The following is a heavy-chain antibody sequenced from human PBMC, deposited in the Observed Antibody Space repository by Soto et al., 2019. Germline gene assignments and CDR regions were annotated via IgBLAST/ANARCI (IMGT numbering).Heavy chain of an antibody. CDR2: ISAYNGNT. D-gene: IGHD5-12*01. J-gene: IGHJ6*02. V-gene: IGHV1-18*01. CDR3: ARSEYSGYPPPYYYYGMDV. Sequence: QVQLVQSGAEVKKPGASVKVSCKASGYTFTSYGISWVRQAPGQGLEWMGWISAYNGNTNHAQKLQGRVTMTTDTSQGTAYMELRSLRSDDTAVYYCARSEYSGYPPPYYYYGMDVWGQGTTVTVSS. CDR1: GYTFTSYG.